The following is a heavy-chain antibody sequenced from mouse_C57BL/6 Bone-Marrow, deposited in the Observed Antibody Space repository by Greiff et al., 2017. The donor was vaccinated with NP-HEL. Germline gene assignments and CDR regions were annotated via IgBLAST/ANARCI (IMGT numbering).Heavy chain of an antibody. CDR3: ARLYYYGSSAYFDY. CDR1: GYTFTSYG. Sequence: QVQLQQSGAELARPGASVKLSCKASGYTFTSYGISWVKQRTGQGLEWIGEIYPRSGNTYYNEKFKGKATLTADTSSSTAYMELRSLTSEDSAVYFCARLYYYGSSAYFDYWGQGTTLTVSS. V-gene: IGHV1-81*01. J-gene: IGHJ2*01. D-gene: IGHD1-1*01. CDR2: IYPRSGNT.